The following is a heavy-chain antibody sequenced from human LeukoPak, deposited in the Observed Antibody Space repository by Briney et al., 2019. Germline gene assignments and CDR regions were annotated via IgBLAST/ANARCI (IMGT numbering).Heavy chain of an antibody. CDR1: GFTFSSYA. CDR2: ISSSSSYI. D-gene: IGHD3-22*01. CDR3: ARDFYYYDSSGYLSAFDI. Sequence: GGSLRLSCAASGFTFSSYAMSWVRQAPGKGLEWVSSISSSSSYIYYADSVKGRFTISRDNAKNSLYLQMNSLRAEDTAVYYCARDFYYYDSSGYLSAFDIWGQGTMVTVSS. V-gene: IGHV3-21*01. J-gene: IGHJ3*02.